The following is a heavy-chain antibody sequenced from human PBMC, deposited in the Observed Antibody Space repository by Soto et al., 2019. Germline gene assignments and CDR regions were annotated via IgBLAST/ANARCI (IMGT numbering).Heavy chain of an antibody. D-gene: IGHD1-7*01. CDR1: GFTFSSYA. J-gene: IGHJ6*02. Sequence: HPGGSLRLSCAASGFTFSSYAMHWVRQAPGKGLEWVAVISYDGSNKYYADSVKGRFTISRDNSKNTLYLQMNSLRAEDTAVYYCARDKPITGTTIDYYYGMDVWGQGTTVTVSS. CDR2: ISYDGSNK. CDR3: ARDKPITGTTIDYYYGMDV. V-gene: IGHV3-30-3*01.